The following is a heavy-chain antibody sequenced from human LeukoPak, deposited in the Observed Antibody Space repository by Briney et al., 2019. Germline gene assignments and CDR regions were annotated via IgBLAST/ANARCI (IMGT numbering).Heavy chain of an antibody. J-gene: IGHJ5*01. CDR3: ARGGVTNWLDS. Sequence: GASVKVSCKASGYTFTNYGITWVRQAPGQGLEWMGWLSTYSGNTNYARNLQGRVTMTTDTSTTTAYMELRSLRSDDTAVYYCARGGVTNWLDSWGQGTLVTVSS. CDR1: GYTFTNYG. V-gene: IGHV1-18*01. CDR2: LSTYSGNT. D-gene: IGHD3-10*01.